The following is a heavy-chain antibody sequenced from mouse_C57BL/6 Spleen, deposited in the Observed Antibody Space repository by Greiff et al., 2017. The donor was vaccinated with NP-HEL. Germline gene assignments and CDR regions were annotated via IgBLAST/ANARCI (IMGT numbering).Heavy chain of an antibody. V-gene: IGHV1-76*01. CDR1: GYTFTDYY. CDR3: ARSLHPYYFDY. CDR2: IYPGSGNT. Sequence: QVHVKQSGAELVRPGASVKLSCKASGYTFTDYYINWVKQSPGQGLEWIARIYPGSGNTYYNEKFKGKATLTAEKSSSTAYMQLSSLTSEDSAVYFCARSLHPYYFDYWGQGTTLTVSS. J-gene: IGHJ2*01.